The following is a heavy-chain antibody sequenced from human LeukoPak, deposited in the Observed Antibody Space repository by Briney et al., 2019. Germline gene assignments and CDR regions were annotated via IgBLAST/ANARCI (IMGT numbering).Heavy chain of an antibody. CDR1: GFTFSSYS. Sequence: PGGSLRLSCAASGFTFSSYSMNWVRQAPGKGLEWVANIKQDGSEKYYVDSVKGRFTISRDNAKNSLYLQMNSLRAEDTAVYYCASGFLEWFFPFDYWGQGTLVTVSS. D-gene: IGHD3-3*01. CDR3: ASGFLEWFFPFDY. V-gene: IGHV3-7*01. J-gene: IGHJ4*02. CDR2: IKQDGSEK.